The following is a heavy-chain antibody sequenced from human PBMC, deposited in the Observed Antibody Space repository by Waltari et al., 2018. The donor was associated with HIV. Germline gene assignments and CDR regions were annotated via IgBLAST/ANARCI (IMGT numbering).Heavy chain of an antibody. D-gene: IGHD3-22*01. Sequence: QVQLQESGPGLVKPSGTLSLTCAVSGGSISSSNWWSWVRQPPGRGLEWIGEIYHSGSTNYNPSLKGRVTISVDQSKNQFSLKLSSVTAADTAVYYCARVWLTMIVGRQDYYFDYWGQGTLVTVSS. CDR3: ARVWLTMIVGRQDYYFDY. CDR1: GGSISSSNW. V-gene: IGHV4-4*02. J-gene: IGHJ4*02. CDR2: IYHSGST.